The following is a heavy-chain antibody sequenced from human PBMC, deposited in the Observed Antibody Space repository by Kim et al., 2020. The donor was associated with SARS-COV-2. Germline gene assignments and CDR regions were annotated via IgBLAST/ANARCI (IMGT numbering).Heavy chain of an antibody. CDR3: TRDHSSSSHHELTFDP. CDR2: IRSKAYGGTT. D-gene: IGHD6-13*01. CDR1: GFTFGDYA. J-gene: IGHJ5*02. Sequence: GGSLRLSCTASGFTFGDYAMSWFRQAPGKGLEWVGFIRSKAYGGTTEYAASVKGRFTISRDDSKSIAYLQMNSLKTEDTAVYYCTRDHSSSSHHELTFDPWAREPWSPSPQ. V-gene: IGHV3-49*03.